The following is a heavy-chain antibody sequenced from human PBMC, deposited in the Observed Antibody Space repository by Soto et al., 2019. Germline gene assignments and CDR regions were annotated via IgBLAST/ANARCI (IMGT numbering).Heavy chain of an antibody. CDR2: IIPILGIA. D-gene: IGHD3-22*01. V-gene: IGHV1-69*08. CDR3: AREGGMDDSRGYYPVC. CDR1: GGTFSSYT. Sequence: QVQLVQSGAEVKKPGSSVKVSCKASGGTFSSYTISWVRQAPGQGLEWMGRIIPILGIANYAQNFQGRVVSTAEKSTSRAYSEQSRLRSEDTAGYYCAREGGMDDSRGYYPVCWGQGTLVTVSS. J-gene: IGHJ4*02.